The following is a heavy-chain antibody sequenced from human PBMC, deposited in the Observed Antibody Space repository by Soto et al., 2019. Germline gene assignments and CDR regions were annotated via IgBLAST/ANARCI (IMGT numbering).Heavy chain of an antibody. V-gene: IGHV3-23*01. Sequence: GGSLRLSCAASGFTFSSYAMSWVRQAPGKGLEWVSAISGSGGSTYYADSVKGRFTISRDNSKNTLYLQMNSLRAEDTAVYYCAKDQPYGRFLEWLPQVFDYWGQGTLVTVSS. CDR1: GFTFSSYA. J-gene: IGHJ4*02. D-gene: IGHD3-3*01. CDR3: AKDQPYGRFLEWLPQVFDY. CDR2: ISGSGGST.